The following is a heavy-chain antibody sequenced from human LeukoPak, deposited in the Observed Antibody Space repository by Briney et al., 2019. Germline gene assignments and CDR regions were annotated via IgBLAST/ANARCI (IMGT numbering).Heavy chain of an antibody. D-gene: IGHD3-22*01. CDR2: ISYDGSNK. J-gene: IGHJ4*02. CDR1: GFTFSSYA. V-gene: IGHV3-30-3*01. CDR3: ARDRYYYDSSGYYSPPY. Sequence: PGGSLRLSCAASGFTFSSYAMHWVRQAPGKGREWGVVISYDGSNKYYTDSVKGRFTISRDNSKNTLCLQMNSLRAEDTAVYCCARDRYYYDSSGYYSPPYWGQGTLVTVSS.